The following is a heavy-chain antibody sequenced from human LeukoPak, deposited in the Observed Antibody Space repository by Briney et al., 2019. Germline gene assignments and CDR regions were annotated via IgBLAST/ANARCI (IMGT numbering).Heavy chain of an antibody. J-gene: IGHJ4*02. V-gene: IGHV3-9*03. CDR1: GFTFDDYA. D-gene: IGHD4-11*01. CDR3: AKSRGQKLTTQPDY. Sequence: GGSLRLSCAASGFTFDDYAMHWVRQAPGKGLEGVSGISWNSGSIGYADSVKGRFTISRDNAKNSLYLQMNSLRAEDMALYYCAKSRGQKLTTQPDYWGQGTLVTVSS. CDR2: ISWNSGSI.